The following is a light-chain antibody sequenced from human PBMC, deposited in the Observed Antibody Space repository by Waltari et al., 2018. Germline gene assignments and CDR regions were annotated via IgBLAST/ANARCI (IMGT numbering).Light chain of an antibody. J-gene: IGLJ2*01. CDR2: EVN. CDR1: SSDVGSYNF. Sequence: QSALTQPASVSGSPGQSITISCTGTSSDVGSYNFVSWYQQHPDKAPKLMIYEVNKRPSGVSNRCAGSKSGNTASLTISGLQAEDEADYYCCSYAGTTTVLFGGGTNLTVL. V-gene: IGLV2-23*02. CDR3: CSYAGTTTVL.